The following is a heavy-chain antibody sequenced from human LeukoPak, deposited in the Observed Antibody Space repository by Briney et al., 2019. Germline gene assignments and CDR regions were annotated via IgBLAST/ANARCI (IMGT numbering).Heavy chain of an antibody. CDR1: GGSFSGYY. J-gene: IGHJ5*02. D-gene: IGHD1-1*01. V-gene: IGHV4-34*01. Sequence: PSETLSLTCAVYGGSFSGYYRSWIRQPPGKGLEWIGEINHSGSTNYNPSLKSRVTISVDTSKNQFSLRLSSVIAADTAVYYCARDWELGHWGQGTLVTVSS. CDR2: INHSGST. CDR3: ARDWELGH.